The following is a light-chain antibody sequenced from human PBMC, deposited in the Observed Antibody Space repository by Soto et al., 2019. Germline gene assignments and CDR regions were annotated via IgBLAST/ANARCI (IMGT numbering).Light chain of an antibody. CDR3: QHYGSSGT. CDR2: SAS. V-gene: IGKV3-20*01. Sequence: EIVLTQSPGTLSLSPGERATLSCRASQAISSNCLVWYQVKSGRAPRLLIHSASNRATGIPDRISGSGSGTDFTITISRLDPEDFAVDYCQHYGSSGTFGQGTKVDIK. CDR1: QAISSNC. J-gene: IGKJ1*01.